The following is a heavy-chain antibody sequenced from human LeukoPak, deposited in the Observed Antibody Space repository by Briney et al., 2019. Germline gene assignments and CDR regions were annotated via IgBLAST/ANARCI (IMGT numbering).Heavy chain of an antibody. J-gene: IGHJ5*02. D-gene: IGHD3-22*01. CDR1: GFTFNIYA. Sequence: GGSLRLSCAASGFTFNIYAMSWVRLAPGKGLQWVASMCGSAGCTYYADSVKGRFTISRDNSKNTLYLQMNSLRAEDTAIYYCARDRPNYHESNGHYYQRDGDHWGQGTLVTVSS. CDR3: ARDRPNYHESNGHYYQRDGDH. V-gene: IGHV3-23*01. CDR2: MCGSAGCT.